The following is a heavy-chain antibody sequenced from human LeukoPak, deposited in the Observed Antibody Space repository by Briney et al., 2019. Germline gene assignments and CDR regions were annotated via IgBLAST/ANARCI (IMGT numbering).Heavy chain of an antibody. CDR1: GGSISSYY. Sequence: SETLSLTCTVSGGSISSYYWSWIRQPPGKGLEWIGYIYYSGSTNYNPSLKSRVTISVDTSKNQFSLKLSSVTAADTAVYYCARVGGEQLDTRYYYYYMDVWGKGTTVTVSS. J-gene: IGHJ6*03. V-gene: IGHV4-59*01. CDR2: IYYSGST. D-gene: IGHD6-6*01. CDR3: ARVGGEQLDTRYYYYYMDV.